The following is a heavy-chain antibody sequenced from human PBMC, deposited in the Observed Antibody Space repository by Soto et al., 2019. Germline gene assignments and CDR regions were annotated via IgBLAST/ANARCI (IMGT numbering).Heavy chain of an antibody. D-gene: IGHD3-10*01. J-gene: IGHJ4*02. CDR1: GFTFSSYS. Sequence: PGGSLRLSCAASGFTFSSYSMSWVRQAPGRGLEWVSGFRTGGDDGTTYYADSVKGRFTISRDNSKNTLFLQMNGLRAEDTAIYYCAKKVNSGPGSQYFDYWGQGTLVTV. CDR2: FRTGGDDGTT. V-gene: IGHV3-23*01. CDR3: AKKVNSGPGSQYFDY.